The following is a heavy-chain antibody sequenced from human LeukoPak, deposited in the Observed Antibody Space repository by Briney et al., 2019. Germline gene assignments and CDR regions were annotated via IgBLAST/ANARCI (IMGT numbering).Heavy chain of an antibody. Sequence: GGSLRLSCAASGFIFSNYAMNWVRQAPGKGLEWVSTISGSGIWTYYADSAKGRFTNSRDNSRNTLFLQMNSLRAEDTAVYYCARGSTYYDSSGQVPFDYWGQGTLVTVSS. D-gene: IGHD3-22*01. CDR1: GFIFSNYA. CDR2: ISGSGIWT. CDR3: ARGSTYYDSSGQVPFDY. V-gene: IGHV3-23*01. J-gene: IGHJ4*02.